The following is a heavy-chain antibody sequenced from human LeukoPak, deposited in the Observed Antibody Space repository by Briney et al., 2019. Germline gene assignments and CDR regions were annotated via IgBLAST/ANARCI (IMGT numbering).Heavy chain of an antibody. D-gene: IGHD4-23*01. V-gene: IGHV4-38-2*01. Sequence: SETLSLTCAVSGYSIRSAYYWGWIRQPPGKGLEWIGSIYHIGTTYYNPSLKSQVTISLNTSKSQFSLKLTSVTAADTAVYYCATTTVVTRDFDYWGQGTLVTVSS. J-gene: IGHJ4*02. CDR3: ATTTVVTRDFDY. CDR2: IYHIGTT. CDR1: GYSIRSAYY.